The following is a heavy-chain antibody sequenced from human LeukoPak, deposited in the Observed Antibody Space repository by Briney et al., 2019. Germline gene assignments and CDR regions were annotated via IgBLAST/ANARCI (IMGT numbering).Heavy chain of an antibody. J-gene: IGHJ4*02. D-gene: IGHD6-19*01. Sequence: ISCKGSGYSFTGYWISWVRQMXGKGLEWMGRIDPSDSYANYSPSFQGHVTFSVDKSISTASLHWSSLKASDTAMYYCARQPGLSXVAVDCWGQGTLVTVSS. CDR1: GYSFTGYW. CDR3: ARQPGLSXVAVDC. V-gene: IGHV5-10-1*01. CDR2: IDPSDSYA.